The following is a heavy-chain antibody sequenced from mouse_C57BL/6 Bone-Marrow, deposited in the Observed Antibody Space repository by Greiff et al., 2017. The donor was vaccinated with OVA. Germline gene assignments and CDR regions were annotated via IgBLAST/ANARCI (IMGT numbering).Heavy chain of an antibody. J-gene: IGHJ4*01. CDR3: TRGYSNYYAMYY. D-gene: IGHD2-5*01. V-gene: IGHV1-15*01. CDR2: IDPETGGT. Sequence: VKLQQSGAELVRPGASVTLSCKASGYTFTDYEMHWVKQTPVHGLEWIGAIDPETGGTAYNQKFKGKAILTADKSSSTAYMELRSLTSDDSAVYYCTRGYSNYYAMYYWGQGTSVTVSS. CDR1: GYTFTDYE.